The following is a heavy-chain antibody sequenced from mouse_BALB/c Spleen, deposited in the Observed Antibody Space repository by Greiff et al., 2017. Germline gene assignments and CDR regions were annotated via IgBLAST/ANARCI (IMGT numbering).Heavy chain of an antibody. CDR3: ARSTLLRLRAFDY. Sequence: QVQLQQPGAELVKPGASVKMSCKASGYTFTSYNMHWVKQTPGQGLEWIGAIYPGNGDTSYNQKFKGKATLTADKSSSTAYMQLSSLTSEDSAVYYCARSTLLRLRAFDYWGQGTTLTVSS. D-gene: IGHD1-2*01. CDR1: GYTFTSYN. J-gene: IGHJ2*01. V-gene: IGHV1-12*01. CDR2: IYPGNGDT.